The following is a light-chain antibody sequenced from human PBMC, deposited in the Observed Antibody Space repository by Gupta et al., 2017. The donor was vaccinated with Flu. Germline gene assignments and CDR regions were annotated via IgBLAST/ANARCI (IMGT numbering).Light chain of an antibody. J-gene: IGKJ3*01. CDR1: QSISSY. CDR2: AAS. V-gene: IGKV1-39*01. CDR3: QQTYNNPLFT. Sequence: SSLYASVGDRGTITCRARQSISSYLGWYKQKPSKAPKLLIYAASSWQRGVPSRFSGSGYGKDLALTISRRQQEDIAPYYCQQTYNNPLFTFGHGTKVDI.